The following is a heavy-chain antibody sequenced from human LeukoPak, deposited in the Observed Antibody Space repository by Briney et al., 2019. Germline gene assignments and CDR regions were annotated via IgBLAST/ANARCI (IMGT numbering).Heavy chain of an antibody. Sequence: GGSLRLSCAASGFTFSSYAMHWVRQAPGKGLEWVAVISYDGSNKYYADSVKGRFTISRDNSKNTLYLQMNSLRAEDTAVYYCARAGYYDFWSGYGLGGDFDYWGQGTLVTVSS. V-gene: IGHV3-30-3*01. CDR2: ISYDGSNK. CDR3: ARAGYYDFWSGYGLGGDFDY. J-gene: IGHJ4*02. D-gene: IGHD3-3*01. CDR1: GFTFSSYA.